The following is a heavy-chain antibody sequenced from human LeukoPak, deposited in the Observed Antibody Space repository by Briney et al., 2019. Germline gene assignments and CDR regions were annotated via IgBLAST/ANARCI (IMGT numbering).Heavy chain of an antibody. CDR3: ARDTLDHYYDSSGYPYYFDY. CDR1: GFTFSSYW. V-gene: IGHV3-7*01. D-gene: IGHD3-22*01. CDR2: IKQDGSEK. Sequence: GGSLRLSCAASGFTFSSYWMSWVRQALGKGLEWVANIKQDGSEKYYVDSVKGRFTISRDNAKNSLYLQMNSLRAEDTAVYYCARDTLDHYYDSSGYPYYFDYWGQGTLVTVSS. J-gene: IGHJ4*02.